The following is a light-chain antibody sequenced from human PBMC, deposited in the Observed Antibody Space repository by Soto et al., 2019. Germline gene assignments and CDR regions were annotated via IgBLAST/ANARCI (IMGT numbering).Light chain of an antibody. J-gene: IGLJ1*01. Sequence: QSALTQPASVSGSHGQSITISCTGTSSDVGAYNYVSGYQQHPGKVPKLMIYDVSDRPSGVSNRFSGSKSGNTASLTISGLQAEDEADYYCSSFTRSNSYVFGTGTKVTVL. CDR3: SSFTRSNSYV. V-gene: IGLV2-14*03. CDR1: SSDVGAYNY. CDR2: DVS.